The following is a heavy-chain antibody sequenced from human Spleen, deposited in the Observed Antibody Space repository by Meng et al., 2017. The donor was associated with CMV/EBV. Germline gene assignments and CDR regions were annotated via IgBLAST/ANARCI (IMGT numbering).Heavy chain of an antibody. CDR3: ARGAKQTSSNYFFMDV. V-gene: IGHV3-21*01. CDR2: ISSSSSYI. CDR1: GFTFSSYS. J-gene: IGHJ6*02. D-gene: IGHD4-11*01. Sequence: GGPLRLSCAASGFTFSSYSMNWVRQAPGKGLEWVSSISSSSSYIYYPDSVKGRFTITRDNAKNSLYLQMNSLRAEDTAVYYCARGAKQTSSNYFFMDVWGQGTTVTVSS.